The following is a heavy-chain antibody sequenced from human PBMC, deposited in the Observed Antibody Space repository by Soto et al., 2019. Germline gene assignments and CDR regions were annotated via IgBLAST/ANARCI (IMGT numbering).Heavy chain of an antibody. J-gene: IGHJ4*02. CDR1: GFTFSNYG. CDR3: AKDHLTTTVTTVGY. Sequence: QVQLVESGGGVVQPGKSLRLSCAASGFTFSNYGMHWVRQAPGKGLEWVAVISYHGSDKYYADSVKGRFTISRDNSKNTLYLQMDSLRADDTAVYYCAKDHLTTTVTTVGYWGQGTPVTLSS. CDR2: ISYHGSDK. D-gene: IGHD4-17*01. V-gene: IGHV3-30*18.